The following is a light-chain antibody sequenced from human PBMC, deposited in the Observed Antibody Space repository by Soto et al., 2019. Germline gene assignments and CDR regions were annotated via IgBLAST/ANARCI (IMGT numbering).Light chain of an antibody. CDR2: SNN. J-gene: IGLJ7*01. Sequence: QSALTQPPSASGTPGQRVTISCSGSSSNIGSNTVNWYQQLPGTAPKLLIFSNNQRPSGVPDRFSGSKSGTSASLAISGLQSEDEADYYCAAWDDSRNGYAVFGGGTQLTVL. V-gene: IGLV1-44*01. CDR3: AAWDDSRNGYAV. CDR1: SSNIGSNT.